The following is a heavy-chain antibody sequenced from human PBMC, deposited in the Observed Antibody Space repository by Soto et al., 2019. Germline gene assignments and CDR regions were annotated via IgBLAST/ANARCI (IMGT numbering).Heavy chain of an antibody. CDR1: GFTFSSYG. CDR2: IWYDGSNK. J-gene: IGHJ4*02. CDR3: ARGLGYCSGGSCPTSGFYFDY. D-gene: IGHD2-15*01. Sequence: GSLRLSCAASGFTFSSYGMHWVRQAPGKGLEWVAVIWYDGSNKYYADSVKGRFTIARDNSKNTLYLQMNSLRAEDTAVYYCARGLGYCSGGSCPTSGFYFDYWGQGTLVTVSS. V-gene: IGHV3-33*01.